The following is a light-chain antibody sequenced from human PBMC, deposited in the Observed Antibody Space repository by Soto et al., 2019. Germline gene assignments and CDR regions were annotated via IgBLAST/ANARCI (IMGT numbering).Light chain of an antibody. CDR2: TTS. V-gene: IGKV1-39*01. J-gene: IGKJ1*01. CDR3: QQGFSCPRT. Sequence: DIQMTQSPSSLSASVGDRVTITCRASQSIRNDLNWYQQRPGQAPKLLMYTTSNLERGVTSRFSGSGSGTDFTLAINNLLPEDFGTYFCQQGFSCPRTFGLGTMVEVK. CDR1: QSIRND.